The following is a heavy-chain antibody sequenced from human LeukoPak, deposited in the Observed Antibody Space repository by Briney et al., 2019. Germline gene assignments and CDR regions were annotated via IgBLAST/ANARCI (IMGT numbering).Heavy chain of an antibody. V-gene: IGHV1-2*02. D-gene: IGHD3-10*01. J-gene: IGHJ5*02. CDR3: ARARYHGSGTYNWFDP. CDR1: GYTFTGYY. CDR2: INPNSGGT. Sequence: ASVKVSCKASGYTFTGYYMHWVRQAPGQGLEWMGWINPNSGGTNYAQKFQGRVTMTRDTSISTAYMELSRLRSDDTAVYYCARARYHGSGTYNWFDPWGQGTLVTVSS.